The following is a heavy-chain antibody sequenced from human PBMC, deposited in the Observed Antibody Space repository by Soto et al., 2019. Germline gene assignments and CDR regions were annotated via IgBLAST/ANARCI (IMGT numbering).Heavy chain of an antibody. CDR1: GFTFSDFG. Sequence: SLRLSCAASGFTFSDFGMHWVRRAPGKGLEWVAAISYDGINRYYADSMKGRFTISRDDSKNTLFLQMDSLRPADTAMYYCAKDNSMYCGGDCYNYLDDWGQGALVTVSS. V-gene: IGHV3-30*18. CDR3: AKDNSMYCGGDCYNYLDD. D-gene: IGHD2-21*01. J-gene: IGHJ4*02. CDR2: ISYDGINR.